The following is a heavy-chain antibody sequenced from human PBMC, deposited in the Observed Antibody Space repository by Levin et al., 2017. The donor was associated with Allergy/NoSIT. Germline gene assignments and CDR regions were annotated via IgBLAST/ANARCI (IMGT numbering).Heavy chain of an antibody. Sequence: GESLKISCAASGFTFSSYSMNWVRQAPGKGLEWVSYISSSSSTIYYADSVKGRFTISRDNAKNSLYLQMNSLRAEDTAVYYCARESRGAGSGYAFDIWGQGTMVTVSS. CDR2: ISSSSSTI. CDR3: ARESRGAGSGYAFDI. V-gene: IGHV3-48*01. CDR1: GFTFSSYS. D-gene: IGHD3-10*01. J-gene: IGHJ3*02.